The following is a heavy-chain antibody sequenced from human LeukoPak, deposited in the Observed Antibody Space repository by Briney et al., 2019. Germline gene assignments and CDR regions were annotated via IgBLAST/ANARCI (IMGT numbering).Heavy chain of an antibody. CDR2: IYHSGST. Sequence: SETLSLTCAVSGGSISSSNWWSWVRQPPGKGLEWIGEIYHSGSTNYNPSLKSRVTISVDKSKNQFSLKLSSVTAADTAVYYCARAGIAVAGTRWGFDYWGQGTLVTVSS. V-gene: IGHV4-4*02. D-gene: IGHD6-19*01. J-gene: IGHJ4*02. CDR1: GGSISSSNW. CDR3: ARAGIAVAGTRWGFDY.